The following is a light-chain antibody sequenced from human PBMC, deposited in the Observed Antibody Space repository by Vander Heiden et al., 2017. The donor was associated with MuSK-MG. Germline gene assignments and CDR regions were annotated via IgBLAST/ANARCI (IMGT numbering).Light chain of an antibody. CDR2: GAS. CDR3: QQFGNYPWT. Sequence: AIQLTQYTSSLSASVGDRVTITCWASQGISSALACYQQKPGKAPKLLVSGASTLQSGVPSRFRGSGSGTYFPLTINSLQPKDFATYYSQQFGNYPWTFGQGTKVEIK. J-gene: IGKJ1*01. CDR1: QGISSA. V-gene: IGKV1-13*01.